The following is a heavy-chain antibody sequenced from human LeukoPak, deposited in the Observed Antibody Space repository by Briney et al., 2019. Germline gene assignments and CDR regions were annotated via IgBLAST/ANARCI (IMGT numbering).Heavy chain of an antibody. CDR1: GDSISSSNSY. CDR3: ARVDSNNWYDSRGYFDY. D-gene: IGHD6-13*01. J-gene: IGHJ4*02. V-gene: IGHV4-39*07. Sequence: PSETLSLTCTVSGDSISSSNSYWGWIRQPPGKGLEWIGSIYYSGNTYYNASLKSRVTISVDTSKNQFSLKLSSVTAADTAVYYCARVDSNNWYDSRGYFDYWGQGTLVTVSS. CDR2: IYYSGNT.